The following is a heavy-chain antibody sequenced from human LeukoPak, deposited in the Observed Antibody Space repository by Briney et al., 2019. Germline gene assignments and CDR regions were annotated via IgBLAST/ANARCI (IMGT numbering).Heavy chain of an antibody. CDR3: ARDADRRAAFDI. J-gene: IGHJ3*02. D-gene: IGHD1-14*01. CDR1: GYTFTSYY. Sequence: GASVKVSCKASGYTFTSYYMHWVRQAPGQGLEWMGWINPNSGGTNYAQKFQGRVTMTRDTSISTAYMELSRLRSDDTAVYYCARDADRRAAFDIWGQGTMVTVSS. CDR2: INPNSGGT. V-gene: IGHV1-2*02.